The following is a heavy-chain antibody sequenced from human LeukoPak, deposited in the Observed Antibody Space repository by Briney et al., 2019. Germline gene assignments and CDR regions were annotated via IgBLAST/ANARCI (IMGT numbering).Heavy chain of an antibody. CDR3: VKEDQHCGSTGCYTVGFDY. V-gene: IGHV3-23*01. D-gene: IGHD2-2*02. CDR1: VFTFSNYA. CDR2: ISGNGGRA. J-gene: IGHJ4*02. Sequence: GGSLRLSCAAWVFTFSNYAMGWVRQAPGKGLEWVSAISGNGGRAYYADSVKGRFTISRDNPKNTLHLQMNSLRAEDAAVYYCVKEDQHCGSTGCYTVGFDYWGQGTLVTVSS.